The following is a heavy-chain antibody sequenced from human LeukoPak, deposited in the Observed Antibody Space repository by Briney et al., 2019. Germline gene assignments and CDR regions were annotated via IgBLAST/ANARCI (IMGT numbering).Heavy chain of an antibody. CDR1: GYSFTTNW. CDR2: IYPGDSDT. Sequence: GESLKISCKGSGYSFTTNWIGWVRQMPGRGLEWMGIIYPGDSDTRYSPSFEGQVTISVDKSISNAYLQWSSLKASDTAMYYCARPSLPSGWGQGTLVTVSS. V-gene: IGHV5-51*01. D-gene: IGHD3-3*01. J-gene: IGHJ4*02. CDR3: ARPSLPSG.